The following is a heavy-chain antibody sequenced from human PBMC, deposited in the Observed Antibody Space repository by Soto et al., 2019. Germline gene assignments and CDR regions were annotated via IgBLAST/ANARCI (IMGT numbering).Heavy chain of an antibody. Sequence: ASVKVSCKASGYSFTSYDINWVRQATGQGLEWMGWMNPNSGNTGYAQKFQGRVTMTRNTSISTAYMELSSLRSEDTAVYYCARGATMMTDAFDIWGQGTMVTVSS. D-gene: IGHD3-22*01. CDR1: GYSFTSYD. V-gene: IGHV1-8*01. CDR2: MNPNSGNT. CDR3: ARGATMMTDAFDI. J-gene: IGHJ3*02.